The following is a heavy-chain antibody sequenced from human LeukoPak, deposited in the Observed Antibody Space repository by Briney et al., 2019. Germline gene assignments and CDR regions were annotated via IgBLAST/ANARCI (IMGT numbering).Heavy chain of an antibody. J-gene: IGHJ1*01. CDR1: GGSISSYY. D-gene: IGHD2-2*01. CDR2: IYYSGST. Sequence: SETLSLTCTVSGGSISSYYWSWIRQPPGKGLEWIGYIYYSGSTNYNPSLKSRVTISVDTSKNQFSLKLSSVTAADTAVYYCARVGSSGTSFQHWGQGTLVTVSS. CDR3: ARVGSSGTSFQH. V-gene: IGHV4-59*01.